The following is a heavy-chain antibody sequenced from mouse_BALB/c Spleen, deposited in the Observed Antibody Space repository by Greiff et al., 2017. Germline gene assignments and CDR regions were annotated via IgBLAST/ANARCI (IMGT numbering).Heavy chain of an antibody. CDR1: GFTFSDYY. D-gene: IGHD2-1*01. CDR3: ARDQDYGNYGFAY. Sequence: EVKLMESGGGLVKPGGSLKLSCAASGFTFSDYYMYWVRQTPEKRLEWVATISDGGSYTYYPDSVKGRFTISRDNAKNNLYLQMSSLKSEDTAMYYCARDQDYGNYGFAYWGQGTLVTVSA. J-gene: IGHJ3*01. CDR2: ISDGGSYT. V-gene: IGHV5-4*02.